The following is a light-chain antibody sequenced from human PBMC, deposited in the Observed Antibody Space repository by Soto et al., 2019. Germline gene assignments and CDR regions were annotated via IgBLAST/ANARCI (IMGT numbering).Light chain of an antibody. V-gene: IGKV3-11*01. CDR2: DAS. CDR1: QSVDTY. Sequence: EIVLTQSPATLSLSPGERATLSFRASQSVDTYLAWYQQKPGQAPRLLIYDASNRATGIPARFSGSGSGTDFTLTISSLEPEDFAVYYCQQRSNPLTFGGGTKVDIK. CDR3: QQRSNPLT. J-gene: IGKJ4*01.